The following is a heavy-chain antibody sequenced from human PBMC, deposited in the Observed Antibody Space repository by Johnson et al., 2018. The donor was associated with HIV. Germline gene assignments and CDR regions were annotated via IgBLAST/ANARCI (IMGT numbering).Heavy chain of an antibody. J-gene: IGHJ3*02. Sequence: QVQLVESGGGVVQPGRSMRLSCAASRFTFSTYGIHWVRQAPGKGLEWVAVTWYDGSNNYYAASVKGRFTISRDNSKNTLYQQMNSLRAEDTAVYYCAKEKNGYHWTFDIWGQGTMVTVSS. V-gene: IGHV3-33*06. D-gene: IGHD5-24*01. CDR3: AKEKNGYHWTFDI. CDR2: TWYDGSNN. CDR1: RFTFSTYG.